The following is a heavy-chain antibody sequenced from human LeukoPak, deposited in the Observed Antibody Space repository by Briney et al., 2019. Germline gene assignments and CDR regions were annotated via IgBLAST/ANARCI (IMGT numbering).Heavy chain of an antibody. CDR1: GFTLSSYA. V-gene: IGHV3-53*01. D-gene: IGHD3-9*01. J-gene: IGHJ6*02. Sequence: GGSLRLSCAASGFTLSSYAMSWVRQAPGKGLEWVSVIYSGGSTYYADSVKGRFTISRDNSKNTLYLQMNSLRAEDTAVYYCARDLRYLYYGMDVWGQGTTVTVSS. CDR2: IYSGGST. CDR3: ARDLRYLYYGMDV.